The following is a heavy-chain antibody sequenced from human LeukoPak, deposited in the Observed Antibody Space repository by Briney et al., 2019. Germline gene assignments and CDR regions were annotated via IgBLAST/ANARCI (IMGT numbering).Heavy chain of an antibody. V-gene: IGHV3-74*01. CDR3: ARAPSEVGGYYPEYFRH. J-gene: IGHJ1*01. CDR1: GFTFSRYW. Sequence: GGSLRLSCEASGFTFSRYWMHWVRQAPGKGLVWVSRIKSDGKTNYADSVKGRFTISGDNAKNTVSLQMDSLRAEDTGVYYCARAPSEVGGYYPEYFRHWGQGTLVTVS. CDR2: IKSDGKT. D-gene: IGHD3-22*01.